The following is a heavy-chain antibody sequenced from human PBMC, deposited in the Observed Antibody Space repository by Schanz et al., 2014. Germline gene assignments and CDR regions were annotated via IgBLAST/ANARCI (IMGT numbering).Heavy chain of an antibody. D-gene: IGHD3-10*01. CDR3: AKYRGYYRVSGSYRELEY. V-gene: IGHV3-30*18. J-gene: IGHJ4*02. CDR1: GFTFSSYA. CDR2: VSSDGNND. Sequence: VHLLESGGGLVQPGGSLRLSCAASGFTFSSYAMHWVRQAPGKGLEWVALVSSDGNNDYYTDSVKGRFTISRDNSKNTLYLQMNSLRPEDTAVYYCAKYRGYYRVSGSYRELEYWGQGTLVTVSS.